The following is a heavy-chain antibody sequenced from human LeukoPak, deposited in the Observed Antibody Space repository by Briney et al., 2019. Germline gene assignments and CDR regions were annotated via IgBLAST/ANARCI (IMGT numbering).Heavy chain of an antibody. V-gene: IGHV4-38-2*02. CDR2: IYHSGST. CDR1: GYSISSGYY. J-gene: IGHJ4*02. Sequence: SETLSLTCTVSGYSISSGYYWGWIRQPPGKGLEWIGSIYHSGSTYYNPSLKSRVTISVDTSKNQFSLKLSSVTAADTAVYYCARVGWSSGYYYEFDYWGQGTLVTVSS. CDR3: ARVGWSSGYYYEFDY. D-gene: IGHD3-22*01.